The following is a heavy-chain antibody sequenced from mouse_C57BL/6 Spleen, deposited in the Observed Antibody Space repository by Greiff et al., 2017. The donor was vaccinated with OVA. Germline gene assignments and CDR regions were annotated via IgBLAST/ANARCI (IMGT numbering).Heavy chain of an antibody. CDR3: ARKSSGRFYYAMDY. D-gene: IGHD3-2*02. J-gene: IGHJ4*01. V-gene: IGHV5-17*01. CDR1: GFTFSDYG. CDR2: ISSGSSTI. Sequence: EVKLVESGGGLVKPGGSLKLSCAASGFTFSDYGMHWVRQAPEKGLEWVAYISSGSSTIYYEDTVKGRFTISSDNAKNTLFLQMTSLRSEDTAMYYCARKSSGRFYYAMDYWGQGTSVTVSS.